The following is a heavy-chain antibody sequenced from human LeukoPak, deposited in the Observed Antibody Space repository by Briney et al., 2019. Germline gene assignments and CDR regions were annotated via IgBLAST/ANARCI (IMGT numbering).Heavy chain of an antibody. J-gene: IGHJ6*03. CDR3: ARAFPRGYSYGYPVFTNYYYMDV. CDR2: MNPNSGNT. D-gene: IGHD5-18*01. V-gene: IGHV1-8*01. CDR1: GYTFTSYD. Sequence: VASVKVSCKASGYTFTSYDINWVRQATGQGLEWMGWMNPNSGNTGYAQKFQGRVTMTRNTSISTAYMELSSLRSEDTAVYYCARAFPRGYSYGYPVFTNYYYMDVWGKGPTVTVSS.